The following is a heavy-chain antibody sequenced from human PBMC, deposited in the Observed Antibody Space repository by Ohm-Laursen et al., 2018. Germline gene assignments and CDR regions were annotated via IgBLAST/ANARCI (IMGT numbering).Heavy chain of an antibody. CDR2: IHNSRST. CDR1: GGSISSYY. Sequence: SQTLSLTCTVSGGSISSYYWSWVRQPPGKGLEWIGYIHNSRSTNYNPSLKSRVTIATDTSKNQLSLKLSSVTAADTAVYYCARRANSAFPYYLDYWGQGTLVTVSS. D-gene: IGHD1-26*01. V-gene: IGHV4-59*08. CDR3: ARRANSAFPYYLDY. J-gene: IGHJ4*02.